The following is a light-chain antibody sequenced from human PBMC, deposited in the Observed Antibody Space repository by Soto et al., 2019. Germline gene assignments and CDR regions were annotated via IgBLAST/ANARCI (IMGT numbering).Light chain of an antibody. CDR2: AAS. J-gene: IGKJ4*01. V-gene: IGKV1-6*01. CDR1: QGMSDD. Sequence: AIQMTQSPSSLSASVGDSVTITCRASQGMSDDLGWYQQKPGKAPKLLIYAASSLERGVPSRFSGSGSGTDFTLTISSLQPEDFATYYCQQDYRYPLTFGGGTKVEIK. CDR3: QQDYRYPLT.